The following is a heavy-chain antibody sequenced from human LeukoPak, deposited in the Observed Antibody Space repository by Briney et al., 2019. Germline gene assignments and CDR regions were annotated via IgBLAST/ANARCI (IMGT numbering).Heavy chain of an antibody. V-gene: IGHV3-74*01. CDR1: GFTFSSYW. D-gene: IGHD3-10*01. CDR2: INSDGSST. Sequence: GGSLRLSCAASGFTFSSYWMHWVRQAPGKGLVWVSRINSDGSSTSYADSVKGRFTISRDSSKNTLYLQMNGLRVEDTAVYYCAKRGPLWAFDYWGQGTLVTVSS. CDR3: AKRGPLWAFDY. J-gene: IGHJ4*02.